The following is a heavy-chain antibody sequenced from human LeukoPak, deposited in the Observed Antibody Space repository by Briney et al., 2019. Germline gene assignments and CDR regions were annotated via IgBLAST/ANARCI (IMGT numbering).Heavy chain of an antibody. CDR2: ISSSSYI. D-gene: IGHD6-13*01. J-gene: IGHJ6*02. CDR1: GFTFSGYS. Sequence: GGSLRLSCAASGFTFSGYSMNWVRQAPGKGLEWVSSISSSSYIYYADSVKGRFTISRDNAKNSLYLQMNSLRAEDTAVYYCARDRKAGTDYYYYGMDVWGQGTTVTVSS. V-gene: IGHV3-21*01. CDR3: ARDRKAGTDYYYYGMDV.